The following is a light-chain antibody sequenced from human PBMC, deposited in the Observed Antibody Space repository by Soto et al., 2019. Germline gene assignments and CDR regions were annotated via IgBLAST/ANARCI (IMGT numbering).Light chain of an antibody. Sequence: DIQMTQSPSILSASVGDRVTITCRASQTISSWSAWYQQKPGKAPKLLIYNASTLKSGVPSRFSGSGSGTEFTLTISSLQPDDFATYYCQHYNSYSEAFGQGTKV. CDR1: QTISSW. V-gene: IGKV1-5*03. CDR3: QHYNSYSEA. CDR2: NAS. J-gene: IGKJ1*01.